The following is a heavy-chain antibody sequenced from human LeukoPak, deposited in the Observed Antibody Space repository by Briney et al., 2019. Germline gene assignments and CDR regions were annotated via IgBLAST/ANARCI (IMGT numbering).Heavy chain of an antibody. Sequence: ASVKVSCKASGYTFTSYDINWVRQAAGQGLEWMGWMNPSSGNTGYSQKFQGRVTMIRSTSIGTAYMELSSLTSEDTAVYYCARRADYYDSSAYYLWGQGTLVTVSP. CDR2: MNPSSGNT. J-gene: IGHJ4*02. V-gene: IGHV1-8*01. D-gene: IGHD3-22*01. CDR1: GYTFTSYD. CDR3: ARRADYYDSSAYYL.